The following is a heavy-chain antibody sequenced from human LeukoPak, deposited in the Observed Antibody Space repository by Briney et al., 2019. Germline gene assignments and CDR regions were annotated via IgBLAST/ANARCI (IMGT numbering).Heavy chain of an antibody. CDR1: GGSISSGGYS. D-gene: IGHD3-22*01. CDR2: IYHSGST. Sequence: PSQTLSLTCAVSGGSISSGGYSWSWIRQPPGKGLEWIGYIYHSGSTYYNPSLKSRVTISVDTSKNQFSLKLSSVTAADTAVYYCARLYYDSSGYYYYFDYWGQGTLVTVSS. CDR3: ARLYYDSSGYYYYFDY. J-gene: IGHJ4*02. V-gene: IGHV4-30-2*01.